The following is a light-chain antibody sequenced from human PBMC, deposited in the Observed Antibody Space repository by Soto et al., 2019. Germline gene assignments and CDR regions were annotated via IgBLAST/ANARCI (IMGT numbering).Light chain of an antibody. CDR3: QQRTAWPTIT. CDR1: QSVRTS. J-gene: IGKJ5*01. CDR2: DAS. V-gene: IGKV3-11*01. Sequence: EIVLTQSPATLSLSPGEGATLSCGASQSVRTSLAWYQQKPGQAPRLLIYDASTRATGIPARFSGSGSGTDFTLTISNLASEDFVVYYCQQRTAWPTITFGQGTRLEIK.